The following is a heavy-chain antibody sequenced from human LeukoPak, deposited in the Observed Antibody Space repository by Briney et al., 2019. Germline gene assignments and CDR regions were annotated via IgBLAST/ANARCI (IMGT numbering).Heavy chain of an antibody. V-gene: IGHV3-48*02. CDR2: ISSSTSTI. D-gene: IGHD3-22*01. CDR1: GFTFSSYS. J-gene: IGHJ1*01. Sequence: GGSLRLPCAASGFTFSSYSMNWVRQAPGKGLEWISYISSSTSTIYYADSVKGRFTISRDNAQNSLYLQMNSLRDEDTAVYYCARAQYYDSSGYYYEDYFQHWGQGTLVTVSS. CDR3: ARAQYYDSSGYYYEDYFQH.